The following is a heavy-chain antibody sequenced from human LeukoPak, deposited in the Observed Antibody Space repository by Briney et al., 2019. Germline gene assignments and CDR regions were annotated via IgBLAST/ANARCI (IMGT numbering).Heavy chain of an antibody. CDR1: GFSFSAYE. D-gene: IGHD3-22*01. Sequence: PGGSLRLSCAASGFSFSAYEMNWVRQAPGKGLEWVSYISSSGSTIYYADSVKGRFTISRDNAKNSLYLQMNSLRAEDTAVYYCARDYYDSSGLKAYYFDYWGQGTLVTVSS. CDR3: ARDYYDSSGLKAYYFDY. V-gene: IGHV3-48*03. J-gene: IGHJ4*02. CDR2: ISSSGSTI.